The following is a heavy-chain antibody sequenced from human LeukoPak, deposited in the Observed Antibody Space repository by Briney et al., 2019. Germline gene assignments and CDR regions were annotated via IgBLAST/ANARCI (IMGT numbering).Heavy chain of an antibody. CDR3: ATLRWHAFDI. D-gene: IGHD4-23*01. Sequence: EASETLSLTCAVYGGSFSGYYWSWIRQPPGKGLEWIGEINHSGSTNYNPSLKSRVTISVDTSKNQFSLKLSSVTAADTAVYYCATLRWHAFDIWGQGTMVTVSS. CDR2: INHSGST. J-gene: IGHJ3*02. CDR1: GGSFSGYY. V-gene: IGHV4-34*01.